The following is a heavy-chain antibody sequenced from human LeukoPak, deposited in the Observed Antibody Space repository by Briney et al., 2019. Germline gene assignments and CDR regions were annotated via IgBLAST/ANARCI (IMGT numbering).Heavy chain of an antibody. Sequence: ASVKVSCKASGYTFTSYDINWVRQAPGQGLEWMGIINPSGGSTSYAQKFQGRVTMTRDTSTSTAYMELSSLRSEDTAVYYCARAGGSSWKNSDFDYWGQGTLVTVSS. D-gene: IGHD6-13*01. CDR2: INPSGGST. V-gene: IGHV1-46*01. J-gene: IGHJ4*02. CDR3: ARAGGSSWKNSDFDY. CDR1: GYTFTSYD.